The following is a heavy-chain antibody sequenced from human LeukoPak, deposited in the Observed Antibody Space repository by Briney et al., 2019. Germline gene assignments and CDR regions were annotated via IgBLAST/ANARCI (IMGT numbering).Heavy chain of an antibody. Sequence: SETLSLTCTVSGGSISSSSYYWGWIRQPPGKALVWIGYIYYSGSTNYNPSLKSRVTISVDTSKNQFSLKLSSVTAADTAVYYCASLDTAMVRIDYWGQGTLVTVSS. V-gene: IGHV4-61*05. CDR2: IYYSGST. CDR3: ASLDTAMVRIDY. D-gene: IGHD5-18*01. J-gene: IGHJ4*02. CDR1: GGSISSSSYY.